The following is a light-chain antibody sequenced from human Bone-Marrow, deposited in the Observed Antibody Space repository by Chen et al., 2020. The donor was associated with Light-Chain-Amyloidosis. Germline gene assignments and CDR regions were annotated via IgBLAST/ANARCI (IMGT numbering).Light chain of an antibody. J-gene: IGLJ2*01. CDR2: KYT. V-gene: IGLV3-25*03. CDR3: QSGESSGSHVV. CDR1: SLPKQY. Sequence: SSELTQPLSVSVSPGQTARHTCSGQSLPKQYAYWYQQKPGQAPVLVINKYTDRPPGYPERFSGSKSGTTVTLTISGGQAEDESDYYCQSGESSGSHVVFAGGTKLTVL.